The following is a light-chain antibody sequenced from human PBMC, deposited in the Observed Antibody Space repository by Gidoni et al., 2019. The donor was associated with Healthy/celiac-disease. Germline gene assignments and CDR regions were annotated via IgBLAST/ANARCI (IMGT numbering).Light chain of an antibody. Sequence: EFALTQSPGTLSLSPGERATLSCRASQSVSSSYFAWYQQKPGQAPRLLIYGASSRATGIPDRFSGSGSGTDFTLTISRLEPEDFAVYYCQQYGSSPRLFGQGTKLEIK. V-gene: IGKV3-20*01. CDR1: QSVSSSY. CDR2: GAS. J-gene: IGKJ2*01. CDR3: QQYGSSPRL.